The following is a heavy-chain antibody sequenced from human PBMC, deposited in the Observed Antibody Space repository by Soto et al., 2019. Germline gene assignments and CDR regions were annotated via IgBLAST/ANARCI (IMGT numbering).Heavy chain of an antibody. CDR2: ISYDGSNK. CDR1: GFTFSSYA. CDR3: ARGGHIVVVTAIFDDAFDI. V-gene: IGHV3-30-3*01. D-gene: IGHD2-21*02. Sequence: QVQLVESGGGVVQPGRSLRLSCAASGFTFSSYAMHWVRQAPGKGLEWVAVISYDGSNKYYADSVKGRFTISRDNSKNTLYLQMNSLRAEDTAVYYCARGGHIVVVTAIFDDAFDIWGQGTMVTVSS. J-gene: IGHJ3*02.